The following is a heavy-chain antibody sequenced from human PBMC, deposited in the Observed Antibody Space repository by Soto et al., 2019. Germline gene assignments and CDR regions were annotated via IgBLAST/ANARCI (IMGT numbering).Heavy chain of an antibody. CDR1: GFTFSLSA. Sequence: EVQLLESGGGFVQPGESLRLSCAASGFTFSLSAMSWVRQAPGRRLDWVSSLSGGGSTKDYADSVKGRFTISRDNSKNTVHLQMNRLRAAHTAVYYCAKGPEYDILTGCDYWGQGALVTVSS. CDR3: AKGPEYDILTGCDY. CDR2: LSGGGSTK. D-gene: IGHD3-9*01. V-gene: IGHV3-23*01. J-gene: IGHJ4*02.